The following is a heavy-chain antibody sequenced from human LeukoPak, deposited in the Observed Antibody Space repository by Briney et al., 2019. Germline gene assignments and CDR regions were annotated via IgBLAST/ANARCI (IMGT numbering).Heavy chain of an antibody. CDR1: GYSISSGYY. V-gene: IGHV4-38-2*02. CDR3: ASLVGATTDY. Sequence: SETLSLTCTVSGYSISSGYYWGWIRQPPGKGLEWIGSIYHSGSTYYNPSLKSRVTISVDTSKNQFSLKLSSVTAADTAVYYCASLVGATTDYWGQGTLVTVSS. J-gene: IGHJ4*02. D-gene: IGHD1-26*01. CDR2: IYHSGST.